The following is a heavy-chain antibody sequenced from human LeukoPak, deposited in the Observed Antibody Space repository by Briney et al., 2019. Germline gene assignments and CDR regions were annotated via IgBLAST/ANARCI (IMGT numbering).Heavy chain of an antibody. D-gene: IGHD6-19*01. CDR2: IYYSGST. CDR1: GGSISSYY. CDR3: ARSDSSGWYVGAFDI. V-gene: IGHV4-59*01. Sequence: SETLSLTCTVSGGSISSYYWSWIRQPPRKGLEWIGYIYYSGSTNYNPSLKSRVTISVDTSKNQFSLKLSSVTAADTAVYYCARSDSSGWYVGAFDIWGQGTMVTVSS. J-gene: IGHJ3*02.